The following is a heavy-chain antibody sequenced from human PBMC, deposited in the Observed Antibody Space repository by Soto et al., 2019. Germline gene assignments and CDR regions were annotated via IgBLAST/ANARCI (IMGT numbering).Heavy chain of an antibody. D-gene: IGHD3-9*01. CDR1: GCTLSSYA. V-gene: IGHV3-48*02. J-gene: IGHJ6*02. CDR3: AGDGAVPGKRYFYGMDV. CDR2: ISSSGSVI. Sequence: EVQLVESGGGLVQPGESLRVSCAASGCTLSSYAMTWVRQAPGKGLEWLSYISSSGSVINYADSVKGRFTVSRDYAKTSLYLQMTSLSEEDTAVYYCAGDGAVPGKRYFYGMDVWGQGTTVTVSS.